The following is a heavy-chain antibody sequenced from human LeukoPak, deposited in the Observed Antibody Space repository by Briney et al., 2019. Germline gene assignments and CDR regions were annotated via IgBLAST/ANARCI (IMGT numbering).Heavy chain of an antibody. CDR2: ISAYNGNT. Sequence: GASVKVSCKSSSYTFTSYGISWVRQAPGQGLEWMGWISAYNGNTNYAQKLQGRVTTSTAYMELRSLRSDDTAVYYCARYCSSTSCYTEYFQHWGQGTLVTVSS. V-gene: IGHV1-18*01. CDR3: ARYCSSTSCYTEYFQH. CDR1: SYTFTSYG. D-gene: IGHD2-2*02. J-gene: IGHJ1*01.